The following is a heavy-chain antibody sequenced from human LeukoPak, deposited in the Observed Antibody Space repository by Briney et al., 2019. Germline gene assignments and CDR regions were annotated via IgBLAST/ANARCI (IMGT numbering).Heavy chain of an antibody. CDR1: GFTVSSNY. V-gene: IGHV3-53*01. D-gene: IGHD6-13*01. Sequence: GGSLRLSCAASGFTVSSNYMSWVRQAPGKGLEWVPVIYSGGSTYYADSVKGRFTISRDNSKNTLYLQMNSLRAEDTAVYYCARTNPAAGMRLWGPRLVDYWGQGTLVTVSS. CDR2: IYSGGST. J-gene: IGHJ4*02. CDR3: ARTNPAAGMRLWGPRLVDY.